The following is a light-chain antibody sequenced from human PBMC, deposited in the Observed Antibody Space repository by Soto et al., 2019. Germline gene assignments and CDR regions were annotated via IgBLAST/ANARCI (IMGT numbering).Light chain of an antibody. CDR1: QSVSTY. V-gene: IGKV3-11*01. CDR2: DAS. CDR3: QQRSSWPPYT. J-gene: IGKJ2*01. Sequence: EIVLTQSPATLSLSPGERATLSCRASQSVSTYLAWYQQKPGQAPRLLIYDASNRATGIPARFSGSGSGTDFTLTISCLEPEDFAVYYCQQRSSWPPYTFGQGTKLEI.